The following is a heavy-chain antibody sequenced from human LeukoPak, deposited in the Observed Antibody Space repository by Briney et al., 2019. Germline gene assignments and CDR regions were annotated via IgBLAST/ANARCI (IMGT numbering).Heavy chain of an antibody. D-gene: IGHD2-2*01. CDR3: AKDLEYCSSTSCHDAFDI. CDR2: IYSDGST. CDR1: GFTVSTNY. Sequence: PGGSLRLSCAASGFTVSTNYMSWVRQAPGKKLEWVSDIYSDGSTFYADSVKGRFTISRDNSKNTLYLQMNSLRADDTAIYYCAKDLEYCSSTSCHDAFDIWGQGTMVTVSS. V-gene: IGHV3-53*01. J-gene: IGHJ3*02.